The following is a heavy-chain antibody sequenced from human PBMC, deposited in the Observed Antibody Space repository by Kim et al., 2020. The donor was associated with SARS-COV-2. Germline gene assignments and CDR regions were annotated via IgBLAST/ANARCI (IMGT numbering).Heavy chain of an antibody. V-gene: IGHV3-23*01. CDR2: ISGSGGST. D-gene: IGHD3-10*01. CDR3: AKDPKAPMVRGPPDY. CDR1: GFTFSSYA. J-gene: IGHJ4*02. Sequence: GGSLRLSCAASGFTFSSYAMSWVRQAPGKGLEWVSAISGSGGSTYYADSVKGRFTISRDNSKNTLYLQMNSLRAEGTAVYYCAKDPKAPMVRGPPDYWGQGTLVTVSS.